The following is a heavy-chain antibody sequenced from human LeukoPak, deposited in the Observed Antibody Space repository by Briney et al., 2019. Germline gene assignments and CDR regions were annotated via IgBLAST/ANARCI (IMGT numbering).Heavy chain of an antibody. CDR2: INPNSGGT. V-gene: IGHV1-2*02. Sequence: GASVKVSCKASGYTFSGFHVHWVRQAPGQGLEWMGWINPNSGGTNFAQKFQGRVTLTRDTSISTAYMEVSRLTSDDTAVYYCALYSSGLFDPWGQGTLVTVSS. CDR1: GYTFSGFH. D-gene: IGHD6-19*01. CDR3: ALYSSGLFDP. J-gene: IGHJ5*02.